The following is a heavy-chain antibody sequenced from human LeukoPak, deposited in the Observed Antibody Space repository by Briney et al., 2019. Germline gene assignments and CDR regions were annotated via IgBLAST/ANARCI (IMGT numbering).Heavy chain of an antibody. V-gene: IGHV1-2*02. CDR3: ARGYYGSGTSTFDY. D-gene: IGHD3-10*01. CDR2: INPNSGGT. CDR1: GYTFSGYY. J-gene: IGHJ4*02. Sequence: ASVKVSCKASGYTFSGYYMHWVRQAPGEGFEWLGWINPNSGGTNYAQKFQGRVTMTRDTSISITYMELSRLRSDDTAVYYCARGYYGSGTSTFDYWGQGTLVTVSS.